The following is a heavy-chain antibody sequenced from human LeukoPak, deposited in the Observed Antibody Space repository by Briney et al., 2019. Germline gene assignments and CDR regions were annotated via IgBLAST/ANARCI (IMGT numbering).Heavy chain of an antibody. CDR2: IGSSGDTA. CDR1: GFTFSDYA. D-gene: IGHD3-9*01. Sequence: PGGSLRLSCAASGFTFSDYAMSWVRQAPGRGLEWVSSIGSSGDTASYADSVKGRFTISRDNAKNSLYLQMNSLRAEDTAVYYCAREAAVRYFDWSGNDYWGQGTLVSVSS. V-gene: IGHV3-23*01. J-gene: IGHJ4*02. CDR3: AREAAVRYFDWSGNDY.